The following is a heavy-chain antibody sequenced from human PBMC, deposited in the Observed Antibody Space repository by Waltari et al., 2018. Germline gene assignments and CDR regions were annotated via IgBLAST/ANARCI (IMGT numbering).Heavy chain of an antibody. J-gene: IGHJ5*02. CDR1: GGSISSHY. D-gene: IGHD2-2*02. V-gene: IGHV4-59*11. CDR2: IYYSGST. CDR3: ARDSSRRGRVPAAIDWFDP. Sequence: QVQLQESGPGLVKPSETLSLTCTVSGGSISSHYWSWIRQPPGKGLEWIGYIYYSGSTNYNPSLKSRVTISVDTSKNQFSLKLSSVTAADTAVYYCARDSSRRGRVPAAIDWFDPWGQGTLVTVSS.